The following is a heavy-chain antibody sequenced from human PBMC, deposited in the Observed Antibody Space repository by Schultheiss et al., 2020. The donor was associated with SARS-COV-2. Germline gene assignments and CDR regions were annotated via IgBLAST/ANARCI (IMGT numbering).Heavy chain of an antibody. D-gene: IGHD2-15*01. CDR3: ARDGRGYYYGMDV. CDR1: GGSISSYY. CDR2: IYYSGST. Sequence: SQTLSLTCTVSGGSISSYYWSWIRQPPGKGLEWIGYIYYSGSTNYNPSLKSRVTMSVDTSKNQFSLKLSSVTAADTAVYYCARDGRGYYYGMDVWGQGTTVTVSS. J-gene: IGHJ6*02. V-gene: IGHV4-59*12.